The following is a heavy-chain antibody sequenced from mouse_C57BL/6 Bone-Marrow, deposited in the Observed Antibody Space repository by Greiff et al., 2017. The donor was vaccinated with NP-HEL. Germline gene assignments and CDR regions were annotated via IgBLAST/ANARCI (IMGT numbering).Heavy chain of an antibody. Sequence: EVKLMESGGGLVKPGGSLKLSCAASGFTFSSYAMSWVRQTPEKRLEWVATISDGGSYTYYPDNVKGRFTISRDNAKNNLYLQMSHLKSEDTAMYYCARVSDQAWFAYWGQGTLVTVSA. CDR3: ARVSDQAWFAY. D-gene: IGHD3-2*02. J-gene: IGHJ3*01. CDR1: GFTFSSYA. V-gene: IGHV5-4*03. CDR2: ISDGGSYT.